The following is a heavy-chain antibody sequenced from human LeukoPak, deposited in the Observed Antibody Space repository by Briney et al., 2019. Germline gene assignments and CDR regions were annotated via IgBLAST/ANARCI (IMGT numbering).Heavy chain of an antibody. V-gene: IGHV4-31*03. CDR2: IYYSGST. CDR1: GGSISSGGYY. J-gene: IGHJ4*02. D-gene: IGHD3-22*01. Sequence: SHTLPLTCTVSGGSISSGGYYWTRIPQHPAKGLEWIESIYYSGSTYYNPSLKSRVTISVDTSKNQFSLKLSSVTAADTAVYYCAREHYDSSGYYDDYWGQGTLVTVSS. CDR3: AREHYDSSGYYDDY.